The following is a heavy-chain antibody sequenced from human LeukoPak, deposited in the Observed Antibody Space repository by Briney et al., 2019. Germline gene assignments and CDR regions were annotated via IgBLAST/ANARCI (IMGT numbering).Heavy chain of an antibody. CDR3: AKDQKAYYDFWSGVNWFDP. D-gene: IGHD3-3*01. CDR1: GFTFSSYA. V-gene: IGHV3-23*01. Sequence: GGSLRLSSAASGFTFSSYAMSWVRQAPGKGLEWVSAISGSGGSTYYADSVKGRFTISRDNSKNTLDLQMNSLRAEDTAVYYCAKDQKAYYDFWSGVNWFDPWGQGTLVTVSS. CDR2: ISGSGGST. J-gene: IGHJ5*02.